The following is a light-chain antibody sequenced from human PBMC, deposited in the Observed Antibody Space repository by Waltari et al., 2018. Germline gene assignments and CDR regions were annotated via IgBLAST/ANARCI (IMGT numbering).Light chain of an antibody. CDR1: QSITSH. CDR2: TAS. Sequence: EIQMTQAPSSLSASVGDRVTITCRASQSITSHLNWFQQQPGRAPKLLIHTASSLESGVPSRVSGSGSGTHFTLTISSLQPEDFATYFCQQSYITPYTFGQGTKLEI. V-gene: IGKV1-39*01. J-gene: IGKJ2*01. CDR3: QQSYITPYT.